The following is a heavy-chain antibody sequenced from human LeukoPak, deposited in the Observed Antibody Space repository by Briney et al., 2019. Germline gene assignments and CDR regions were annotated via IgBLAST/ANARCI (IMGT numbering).Heavy chain of an antibody. V-gene: IGHV4-34*01. D-gene: IGHD3-22*01. CDR2: INHSGST. CDR1: GGSFSGYY. CDR3: ARGRYYYDSSGYYYDY. Sequence: SETLSLTCAVYGGSFSGYYWSWIRQPPGKGLEWIGEINHSGSTNYNPSLKSRVTISVDTSKNQFSLKLSSVTAADTAVYYGARGRYYYDSSGYYYDYWGQGTLVTVSS. J-gene: IGHJ4*02.